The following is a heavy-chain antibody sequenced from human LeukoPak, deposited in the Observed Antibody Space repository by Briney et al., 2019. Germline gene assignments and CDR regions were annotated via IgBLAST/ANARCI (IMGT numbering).Heavy chain of an antibody. CDR1: GFTFDDYG. CDR2: INWNGGST. Sequence: GGSLRLSCAASGFTFDDYGMSWVRQAPGKGLEWVSGINWNGGSTGYADSVKGRFTISRDNAKNSLYLQMNSLRAEDTAVYYCARDLDGYNAFDIWGQGTMVTVSS. CDR3: ARDLDGYNAFDI. J-gene: IGHJ3*02. V-gene: IGHV3-20*04. D-gene: IGHD5-24*01.